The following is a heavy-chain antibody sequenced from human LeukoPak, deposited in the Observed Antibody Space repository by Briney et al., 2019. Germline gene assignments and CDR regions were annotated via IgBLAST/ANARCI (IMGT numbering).Heavy chain of an antibody. CDR2: ISSSGSTI. CDR3: ARVVGPRTENWFDP. J-gene: IGHJ5*02. V-gene: IGHV3-48*03. Sequence: GGSLRLSCAASGFTFSSYEMNWVRQAPGKGLEWVSYISSSGSTIYYADSVKGRFTISRDNAKNSLYLQMNSLRAEDTAVYYCARVVGPRTENWFDPWGQGTLVTVSS. CDR1: GFTFSSYE. D-gene: IGHD1-26*01.